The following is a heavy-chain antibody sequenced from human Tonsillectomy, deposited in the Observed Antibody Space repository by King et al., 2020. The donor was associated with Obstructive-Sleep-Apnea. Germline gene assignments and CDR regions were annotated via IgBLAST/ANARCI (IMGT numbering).Heavy chain of an antibody. CDR3: ARDPLLWFGELSDY. V-gene: IGHV1-18*01. CDR1: GYTFTSYG. CDR2: ISVYNDNT. Sequence: QLVQSGAEVKKPGASVKVSCKASGYTFTSYGISWVRQAPGQGLEWMGWISVYNDNTNYAQKLQGRVTMTTDTSTSTAYMELRSLRSDDTAVYYCARDPLLWFGELSDYWDQGTLVTVSS. D-gene: IGHD3-10*01. J-gene: IGHJ4*02.